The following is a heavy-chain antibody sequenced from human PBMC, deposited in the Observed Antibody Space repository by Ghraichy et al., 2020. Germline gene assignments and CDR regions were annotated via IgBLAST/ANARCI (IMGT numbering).Heavy chain of an antibody. J-gene: IGHJ6*02. CDR3: ARDLYTSSSMDV. D-gene: IGHD6-13*01. CDR2: IKQDGRER. Sequence: GGSLRLSCAASGFTFSSYWMSWARQAPGKGLEWVANIKQDGRERYYVDSVKGRFTISRDNAKNSLYLQMNSLRAEDTAVYYCARDLYTSSSMDVWGQGTTVTVSS. CDR1: GFTFSSYW. V-gene: IGHV3-7*03.